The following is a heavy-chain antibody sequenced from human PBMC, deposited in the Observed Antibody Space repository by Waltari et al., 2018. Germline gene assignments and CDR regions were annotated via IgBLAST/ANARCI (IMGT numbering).Heavy chain of an antibody. V-gene: IGHV3-48*03. Sequence: EVQLVESGGGLVQPGGSLRLSCAASGFTLSRYGMNGVRQAPGKGLEWVSYIDSSGSGTLYADSLKGRFTVSRDNANNSLHLQINSLRAEDTATYYCVRDELGSGSTRVDVWGQGTTVTVSS. D-gene: IGHD1-7*01. CDR3: VRDELGSGSTRVDV. CDR1: GFTLSRYG. J-gene: IGHJ6*02. CDR2: IDSSGSGT.